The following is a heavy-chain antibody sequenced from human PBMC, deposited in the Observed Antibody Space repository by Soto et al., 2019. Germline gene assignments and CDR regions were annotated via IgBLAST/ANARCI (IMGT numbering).Heavy chain of an antibody. CDR2: IIPILGIA. J-gene: IGHJ4*02. CDR3: ASSVRGPSAHFDY. V-gene: IGHV1-69*02. D-gene: IGHD3-10*01. CDR1: GGTFSSYT. Sequence: GASVKVSCKASGGTFSSYTISWVRQAPGQGLEWMGRIIPILGIANYAQKFQGRVTITADKSTSTAYMELSSLRSEDTAVYYCASSVRGPSAHFDYWGQGTLVTVSS.